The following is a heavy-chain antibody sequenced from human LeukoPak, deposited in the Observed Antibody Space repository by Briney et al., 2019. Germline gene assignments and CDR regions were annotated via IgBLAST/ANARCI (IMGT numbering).Heavy chain of an antibody. CDR1: GYTLTELS. Sequence: ASVKVSCKVSGYTLTELSMHWVRQAPGKGLEWMGGFDPEDGETIYAQKFQGRVTMTEDTSTDTAYMELGSLRSEDTAVYYCATGSQWLVVFAFDIWGQGTMVTVSS. J-gene: IGHJ3*02. CDR2: FDPEDGET. CDR3: ATGSQWLVVFAFDI. V-gene: IGHV1-24*01. D-gene: IGHD6-19*01.